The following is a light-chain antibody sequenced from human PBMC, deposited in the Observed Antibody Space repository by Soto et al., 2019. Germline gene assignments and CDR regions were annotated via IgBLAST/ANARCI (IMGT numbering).Light chain of an antibody. CDR1: QSIDTN. J-gene: IGKJ5*01. Sequence: EIVMTQSPATLSVSPGDGATLSCKASQSIDTNLGWYQQKPGQAPRLLIYGVSSRATGIPDRFSGSGSGTDFTLTISRLEPEDFAVYHCQQYGSSPLITFGQGTRLEIK. CDR2: GVS. V-gene: IGKV3-20*01. CDR3: QQYGSSPLIT.